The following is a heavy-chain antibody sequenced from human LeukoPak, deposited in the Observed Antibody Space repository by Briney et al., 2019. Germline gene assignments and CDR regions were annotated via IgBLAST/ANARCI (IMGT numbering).Heavy chain of an antibody. V-gene: IGHV4-30-4*01. J-gene: IGHJ4*02. Sequence: PSETLSLTCTVSGGSISRGDYYWSWIRQPPGKGLEWIGNIFYSGSAYYNPSLKSRVSIPVDKSKNQFSLILSSVTAADTAVYYCARALYFGSGSTIDYWGQGILVTVSS. CDR2: IFYSGSA. CDR3: ARALYFGSGSTIDY. CDR1: GGSISRGDYY. D-gene: IGHD3-10*01.